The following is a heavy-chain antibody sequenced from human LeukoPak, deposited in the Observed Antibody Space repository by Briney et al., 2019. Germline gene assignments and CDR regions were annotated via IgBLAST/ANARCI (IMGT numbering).Heavy chain of an antibody. CDR1: GGSISSSSYY. CDR3: ARHVDVVVVAATGPWFDP. D-gene: IGHD2-15*01. CDR2: IYYSGST. V-gene: IGHV4-39*01. J-gene: IGHJ5*02. Sequence: SETLSLTCTVSGGSISSSSYYWGWIRQPPGKGLEWIGSIYYSGSTYYNPSLKSRVTISVDTSKNQFSLKLSSVTAADTAVYYCARHVDVVVVAATGPWFDPWGQGTLVTASS.